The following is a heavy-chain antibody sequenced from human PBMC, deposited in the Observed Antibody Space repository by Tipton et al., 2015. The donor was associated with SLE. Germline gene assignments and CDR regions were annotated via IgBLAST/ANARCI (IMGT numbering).Heavy chain of an antibody. D-gene: IGHD1-26*01. J-gene: IGHJ6*02. CDR2: IYYSGST. V-gene: IGHV4-39*07. CDR3: SGSYYYYGMDV. Sequence: GLVKPSETLSLTCTVSGGSISSYYWSWIRQPPGKGLEWIGSIYYSGSTYYNPSLKSRVTISVDTSKNQFSLKLSSVTAADTAVYYCSGSYYYYGMDVWGQGTTVTVSS. CDR1: GGSISSYY.